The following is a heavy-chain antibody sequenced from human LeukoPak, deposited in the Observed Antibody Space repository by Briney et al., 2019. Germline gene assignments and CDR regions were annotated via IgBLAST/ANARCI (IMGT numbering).Heavy chain of an antibody. D-gene: IGHD6-13*01. CDR1: GFIFSESFSGYW. CDR3: ARSLPYGTTWYGRSDF. CDR2: IRQVGDTK. Sequence: GGSLRLSCAASGFIFSESFSGYWMSWVRQVPRKGLEWVANIRQVGDTKYYVDSVKGRFTISRDNAMNSLYLQMNSLRAEDTAIYYCARSLPYGTTWYGRSDFWGQGTLVTVSS. V-gene: IGHV3-7*03. J-gene: IGHJ4*02.